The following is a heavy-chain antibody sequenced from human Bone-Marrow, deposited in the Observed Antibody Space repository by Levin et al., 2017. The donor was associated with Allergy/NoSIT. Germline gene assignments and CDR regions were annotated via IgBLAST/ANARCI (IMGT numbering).Heavy chain of an antibody. CDR2: IYYSGNT. D-gene: IGHD5-24*01. CDR3: AREDGYVFDY. CDR1: GGSISTGGFH. Sequence: SETLSLTCSLSGGSISTGGFHWSWVRQRPGTGLEWIGYIYYSGNTYYNPSLQSRLSISIDTSKNQFSLRLTSVSAADTAVYYCAREDGYVFDYWGQGTLVTVSS. J-gene: IGHJ4*02. V-gene: IGHV4-31*03.